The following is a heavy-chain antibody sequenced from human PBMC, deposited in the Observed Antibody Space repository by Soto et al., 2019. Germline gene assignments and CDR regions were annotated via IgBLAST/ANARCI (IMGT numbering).Heavy chain of an antibody. J-gene: IGHJ1*01. Sequence: QVQLVQSGAEVKKPGASVKVSCKASGSTFTDYYMHWVRQAPGQGLEWMGWINPNSGGTSCAQKFQGRVTMTRDTSISTAYMELSRLRSDDTAVYYCAFGDHGDYGSAASSHWGQGTLVTFSS. CDR1: GSTFTDYY. CDR3: AFGDHGDYGSAASSH. D-gene: IGHD4-17*01. V-gene: IGHV1-2*02. CDR2: INPNSGGT.